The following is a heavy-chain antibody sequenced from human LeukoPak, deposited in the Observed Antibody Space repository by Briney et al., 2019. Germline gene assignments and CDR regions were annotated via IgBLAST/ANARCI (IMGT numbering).Heavy chain of an antibody. Sequence: GGSLRLSCAASEFSVGSNYMTWVRQAPGKGLEWVSAISGSGGSTYYADSVKGRFTISRDNSKNTLYLQMNSLRAEDTAVYYCAKGPYSLNSYYYDSSGYGDNWFDPWGQGTLVTVSS. CDR1: EFSVGSNY. J-gene: IGHJ5*02. V-gene: IGHV3-23*01. D-gene: IGHD3-22*01. CDR3: AKGPYSLNSYYYDSSGYGDNWFDP. CDR2: ISGSGGST.